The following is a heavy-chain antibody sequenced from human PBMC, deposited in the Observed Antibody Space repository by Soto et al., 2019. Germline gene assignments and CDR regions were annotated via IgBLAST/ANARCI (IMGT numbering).Heavy chain of an antibody. CDR3: ARKAERSYKYGF. Sequence: ASVKVSCKTSGYTFTSYAMHWVRQAPGQRLEWMGWINSGNGNTKYSQKFQGRVTITTDTSASTAYMELNSLRSEDTAVCYCARKAERSYKYGFWGPGTLVTVS. D-gene: IGHD1-26*01. CDR2: INSGNGNT. CDR1: GYTFTSYA. V-gene: IGHV1-3*01. J-gene: IGHJ4*02.